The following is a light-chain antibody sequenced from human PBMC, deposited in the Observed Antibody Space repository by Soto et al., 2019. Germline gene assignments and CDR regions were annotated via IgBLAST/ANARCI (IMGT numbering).Light chain of an antibody. CDR1: QSVSSY. J-gene: IGKJ1*01. CDR3: QQRSNWPPERT. V-gene: IGKV3-11*01. CDR2: DAS. Sequence: EIVLTQSPATLSLSPGERATLSCRASQSVSSYLAWYQQKPGQAPRLLLYDASNRATGIPARFSGSGSGTDFTLTISTLEPEDFAVYYCQQRSNWPPERTFGQGTKVEIK.